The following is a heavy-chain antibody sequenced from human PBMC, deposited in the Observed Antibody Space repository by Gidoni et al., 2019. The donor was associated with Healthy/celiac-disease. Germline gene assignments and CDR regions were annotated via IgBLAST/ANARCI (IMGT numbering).Heavy chain of an antibody. D-gene: IGHD1-26*01. Sequence: EVQLLESGGGLVQPGGSLRLSCAASGFTFSSYAMSWVRQAPGKGLEWVSAIRGSGGSTYYADSVKGRFTISRDNSKNTLYLQMNSLRAEDTAVYYCANLGSYGDAFDIWGQGTMVTVSS. CDR3: ANLGSYGDAFDI. CDR1: GFTFSSYA. J-gene: IGHJ3*02. V-gene: IGHV3-23*01. CDR2: IRGSGGST.